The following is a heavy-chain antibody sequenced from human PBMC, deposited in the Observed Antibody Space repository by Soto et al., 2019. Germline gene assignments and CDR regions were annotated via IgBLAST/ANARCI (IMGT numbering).Heavy chain of an antibody. V-gene: IGHV3-21*01. CDR3: APKGHYYDYYMDV. Sequence: EVQLVESGGGLVKPGGSLRLSCAASGFTFSSYSMNWVRQAPGKGLEWVSSISSSSSYIYYADSVKGRFTISRDNAKNSLYLQMNSLRAEDTAVYYCAPKGHYYDYYMDVWGKGTTVTVSS. CDR1: GFTFSSYS. CDR2: ISSSSSYI. J-gene: IGHJ6*03.